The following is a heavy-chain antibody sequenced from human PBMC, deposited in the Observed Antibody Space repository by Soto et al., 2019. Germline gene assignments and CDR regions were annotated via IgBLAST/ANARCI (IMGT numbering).Heavy chain of an antibody. D-gene: IGHD3-10*01. CDR3: ARDWTPPHERFGELLRYYYYYYGMDV. CDR2: ISSSSSYI. Sequence: GGSLRLSCAASGFTFSSYSMNWVRQAPGKGLEWVSSISSSSSYIYYADSVKGRFTISRDNAKNSLYLQMNSLRAEDTAVYYCARDWTPPHERFGELLRYYYYYYGMDVWGQGTTVTVSS. V-gene: IGHV3-21*01. J-gene: IGHJ6*02. CDR1: GFTFSSYS.